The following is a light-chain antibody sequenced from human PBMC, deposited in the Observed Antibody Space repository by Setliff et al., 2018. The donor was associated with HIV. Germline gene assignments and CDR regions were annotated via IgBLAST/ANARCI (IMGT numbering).Light chain of an antibody. J-gene: IGLJ2*01. Sequence: QSALTQPASVSGSPGQSITISCTGTSSDVGRYDSVSWYQQHPGKAPKVMLHDVSNRPSGVSNRFSGSKSDNTASPTISGLQAEDEGDYYCSSYTTSRTLIFGGGTKVTVL. CDR1: SSDVGRYDS. CDR2: DVS. V-gene: IGLV2-14*03. CDR3: SSYTTSRTLI.